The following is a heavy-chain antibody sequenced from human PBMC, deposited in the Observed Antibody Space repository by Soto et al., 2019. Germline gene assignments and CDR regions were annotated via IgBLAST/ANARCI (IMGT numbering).Heavy chain of an antibody. CDR3: ARVPGHKNSRGDF. CDR2: INPKIGDT. V-gene: IGHV1-2*02. CDR1: GYTFTHYF. Sequence: QVRLVQSGPEVMRPGASVTVSCKASGYTFTHYFIHWVRRAPGQGLEWMGYINPKIGDTHYSQTFRGRFAMTVDTSTDTASLGLSSLKSDDTAVYFCARVPGHKNSRGDFWGQGTPITVSS. J-gene: IGHJ4*02. D-gene: IGHD3-10*01.